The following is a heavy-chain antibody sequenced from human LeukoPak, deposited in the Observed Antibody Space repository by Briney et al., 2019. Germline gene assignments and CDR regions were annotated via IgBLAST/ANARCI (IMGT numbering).Heavy chain of an antibody. Sequence: GGSLRLSCVASGFTFDNYVMSWVRQAPGKGLEWVSAITGSSHDTYHADSVKGRFTISRDNSKNTLYLQMNSLRAEDMALYYCAKGSRDSRPYYFDFWGQGTLVTGSS. CDR1: GFTFDNYV. V-gene: IGHV3-23*01. J-gene: IGHJ4*02. CDR2: ITGSSHDT. CDR3: AKGSRDSRPYYFDF. D-gene: IGHD3-10*01.